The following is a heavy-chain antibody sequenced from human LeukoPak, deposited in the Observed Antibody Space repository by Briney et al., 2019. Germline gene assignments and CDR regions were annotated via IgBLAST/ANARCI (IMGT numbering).Heavy chain of an antibody. V-gene: IGHV5-51*01. CDR1: GYSFTSYW. Sequence: GESLKISCKGSGYSFTSYWIGWVRQMPGKGLEWMGIIYPGDSDTRYSPSFQGQVTISADKSISTAYLKWRSLKASDTDMYYCARRYCSSTSCYFLLDYWGQGTLVTVSS. CDR3: ARRYCSSTSCYFLLDY. J-gene: IGHJ4*02. D-gene: IGHD2-2*01. CDR2: IYPGDSDT.